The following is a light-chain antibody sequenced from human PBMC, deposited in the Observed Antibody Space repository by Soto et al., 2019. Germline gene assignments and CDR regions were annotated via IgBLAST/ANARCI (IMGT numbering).Light chain of an antibody. CDR3: QQYGSSPWT. Sequence: EIVLTQSPGTLSLSPGERATLSCRASQSVSSNYLAWYQQKPGQAPRLLIYDTSSRATGVPDRFSGSGSGTDFTLTSSRLEPEDFAVYYCQQYGSSPWTFGQGTKVEIK. CDR2: DTS. CDR1: QSVSSNY. V-gene: IGKV3-20*01. J-gene: IGKJ1*01.